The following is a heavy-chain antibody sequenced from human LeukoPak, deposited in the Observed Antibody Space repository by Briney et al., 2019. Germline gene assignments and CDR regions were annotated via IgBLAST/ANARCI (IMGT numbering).Heavy chain of an antibody. V-gene: IGHV4-59*08. CDR2: IHYSGST. D-gene: IGHD5-18*01. CDR3: ATPYSYGYNFEY. J-gene: IGHJ4*02. CDR1: GGSISSYY. Sequence: SETLSLTCTVSGGSISSYYWSRIRQAPGKGLEWIGNIHYSGSTNYSPSLKSRVTISVDTSENQFSLKLSSVTAADTAVYYCATPYSYGYNFEYWGQGTLVTVSS.